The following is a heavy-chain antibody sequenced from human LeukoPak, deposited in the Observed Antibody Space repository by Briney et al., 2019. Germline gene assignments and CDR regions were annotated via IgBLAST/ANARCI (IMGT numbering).Heavy chain of an antibody. D-gene: IGHD2-21*01. CDR1: GVSISSDKYY. V-gene: IGHV4-31*03. CDR3: ATPYCGTISCLDVFDV. J-gene: IGHJ3*01. Sequence: SETLSLTCTVSGVSISSDKYYWSWIRHRPGKGLEWIGYMYYSGSTSYNPSLKSRASISIDGPKSQFSLRLTSVTAADTAVYYCATPYCGTISCLDVFDVWGQGTTVTVSS. CDR2: MYYSGST.